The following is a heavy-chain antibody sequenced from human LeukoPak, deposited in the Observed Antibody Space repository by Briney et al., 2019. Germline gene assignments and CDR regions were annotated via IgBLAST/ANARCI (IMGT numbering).Heavy chain of an antibody. CDR1: GGSISSYY. CDR2: IYYSGST. Sequence: SETLSLTCTVSGGSISSYYWSWIRQPPGKGLEWIGYIYYSGSTNYNPSLKSRVTISVDTSKNQFSLKLSSVTAADTAVYYCARKGGYSDYWGQGTLVTVSS. J-gene: IGHJ4*02. CDR3: ARKGGYSDY. V-gene: IGHV4-59*01.